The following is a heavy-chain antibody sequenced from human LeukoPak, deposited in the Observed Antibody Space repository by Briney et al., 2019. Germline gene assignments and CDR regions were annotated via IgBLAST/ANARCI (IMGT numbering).Heavy chain of an antibody. V-gene: IGHV3-23*01. D-gene: IGHD3-3*01. CDR2: ICGSVSGSGDCT. CDR3: AKSVPSGYSDY. J-gene: IGHJ4*02. CDR1: GFTFSSYA. Sequence: PGGSLRLSCAASGFTFSSYAMSWVRQAPGKGLEWVSEICGSVSGSGDCTHYADSVKGWFTISRDNSKNTLYLQMNSLRAEDTAVYYCAKSVPSGYSDYWGQGTLVTVSS.